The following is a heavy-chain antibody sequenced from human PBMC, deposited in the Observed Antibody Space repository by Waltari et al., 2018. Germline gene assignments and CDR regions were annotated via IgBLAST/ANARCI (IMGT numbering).Heavy chain of an antibody. Sequence: QVQLQQWGAGLLKPSETLSLTCAVYGGSFSGYYWSWIRQPPGKGLEWIGEINHSGSTNYNPSLKSRVTISVDTSKNQFSLKLSSVTAADTAVYYCARDNSSGWSGVDAFDIWGQGTMVTVSS. J-gene: IGHJ3*02. CDR1: GGSFSGYY. V-gene: IGHV4-34*01. CDR2: INHSGST. CDR3: ARDNSSGWSGVDAFDI. D-gene: IGHD6-19*01.